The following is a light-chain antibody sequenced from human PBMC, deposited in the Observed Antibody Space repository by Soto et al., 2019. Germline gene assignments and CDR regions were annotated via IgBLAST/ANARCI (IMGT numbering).Light chain of an antibody. J-gene: IGKJ2*02. V-gene: IGKV3-20*01. CDR3: QQYGSSLPMCT. CDR2: GAS. CDR1: QSVSSSY. Sequence: EIVLTQSPGTLSLSPGERATLSCRASQSVSSSYLAWYQQKPGQAPRLLIYGASSRATGIPDRFSGSGSGTDFTLTISRLEPEDFAVYYCQQYGSSLPMCTFGQGTKVDIK.